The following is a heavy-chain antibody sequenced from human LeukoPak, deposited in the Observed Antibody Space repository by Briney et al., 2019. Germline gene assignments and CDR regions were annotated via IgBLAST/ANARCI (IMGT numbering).Heavy chain of an antibody. V-gene: IGHV3-11*04. D-gene: IGHD3-10*01. CDR2: ISSSGSTI. CDR1: GFTFSDYY. Sequence: PGGSLRLSCAASGFTFSDYYMSWIRQAPGKGLEWDSYISSSGSTIYYADSVKGRFTISRDNAKNSLYLQMNSLRAEDTAVYYCARNGLWFGELVYYYYYMDVWGKGTTVTVSS. CDR3: ARNGLWFGELVYYYYYMDV. J-gene: IGHJ6*03.